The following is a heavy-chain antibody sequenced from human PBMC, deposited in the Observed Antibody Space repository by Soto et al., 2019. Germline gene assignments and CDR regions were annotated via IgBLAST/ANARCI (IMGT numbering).Heavy chain of an antibody. J-gene: IGHJ3*01. D-gene: IGHD3-3*01. CDR1: VFTSSG. V-gene: IGHV1-18*04. CDR3: AREGILGLFDAYDL. Sequence: ASVKVSCKASVFTSSGISWVRQAPGQRLEWMGWISAHNGNTIYAQKFQGRVIMTMDTSTTTVYMELRSLRPDDTAVYLCAREGILGLFDAYDLWGQGTMVTVSS. CDR2: ISAHNGNT.